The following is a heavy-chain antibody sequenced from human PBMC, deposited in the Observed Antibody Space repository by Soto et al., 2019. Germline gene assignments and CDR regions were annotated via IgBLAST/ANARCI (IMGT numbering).Heavy chain of an antibody. CDR2: TSAYNGDT. CDR3: ASTRVATRPYYEMDF. J-gene: IGHJ6*02. CDR1: GYSFNSYG. D-gene: IGHD6-6*01. Sequence: GASVKVSCKASGYSFNSYGISWVRQAPGQGLEWMGWTSAYNGDTNYGQKVQGRVTLSTDTSTSTAYMELRSLTSDDTAGYYCASTRVATRPYYEMDFWGQGTEVTDSS. V-gene: IGHV1-18*01.